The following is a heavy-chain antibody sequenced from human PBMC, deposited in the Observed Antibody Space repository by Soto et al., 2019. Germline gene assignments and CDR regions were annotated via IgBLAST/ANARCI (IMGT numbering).Heavy chain of an antibody. Sequence: ASVKVSCKASGGTFSSYAISWVRQAPGQGLEWMGGIIPIFGTANYAQKFQGRVTITADESTSTAYMELSSLRSEDTAVYYCATKVVPAAILSYYYYGMDVWGQGTTVTVSS. CDR2: IIPIFGTA. CDR1: GGTFSSYA. J-gene: IGHJ6*02. CDR3: ATKVVPAAILSYYYYGMDV. V-gene: IGHV1-69*13. D-gene: IGHD2-2*02.